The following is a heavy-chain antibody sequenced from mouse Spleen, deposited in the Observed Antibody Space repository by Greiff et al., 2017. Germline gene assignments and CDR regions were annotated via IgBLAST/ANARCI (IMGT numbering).Heavy chain of an antibody. Sequence: EVKVVESGGGLVKPGGSLKLSCAASGFTFSDYGMHWVRQAPEKGLEWVAYISSGSSTIYYADTVKGRFTISRDNAKNTLFLQMTSLRSEDTAMYYCAREDYGNYWFAYWGQGTLVTVSA. D-gene: IGHD2-1*01. CDR2: ISSGSSTI. V-gene: IGHV5-17*01. J-gene: IGHJ3*01. CDR1: GFTFSDYG. CDR3: AREDYGNYWFAY.